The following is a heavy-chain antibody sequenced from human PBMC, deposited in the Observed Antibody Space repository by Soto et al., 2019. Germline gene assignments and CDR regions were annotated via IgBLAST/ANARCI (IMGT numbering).Heavy chain of an antibody. Sequence: PSETLSLTCTASGGSISSYYWSWIRQPPGKGLEWIGYIYYSGGTNYNPSLKSRVTISVDSSKNHFSLKLSSVTAADTAVYYCARRYGGNLDYWGQGTLVTVSS. CDR2: IYYSGGT. V-gene: IGHV4-59*08. D-gene: IGHD1-26*01. J-gene: IGHJ4*02. CDR3: ARRYGGNLDY. CDR1: GGSISSYY.